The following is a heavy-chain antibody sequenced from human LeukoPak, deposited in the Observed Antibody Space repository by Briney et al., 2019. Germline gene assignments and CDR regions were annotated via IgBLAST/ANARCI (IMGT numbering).Heavy chain of an antibody. D-gene: IGHD6-13*01. Sequence: GGSLRLSCAASGFTFSSYGMSWVRQAPGKGLEWVSAISGSGGSTYYADSVKGRFTISRDNAKKSLYMQMNSLRDEDTAVYYCAREAYSSSWVGGSYYYYYYYMDVWGKGTTVTVSS. J-gene: IGHJ6*03. CDR3: AREAYSSSWVGGSYYYYYYYMDV. CDR2: ISGSGGST. CDR1: GFTFSSYG. V-gene: IGHV3-23*01.